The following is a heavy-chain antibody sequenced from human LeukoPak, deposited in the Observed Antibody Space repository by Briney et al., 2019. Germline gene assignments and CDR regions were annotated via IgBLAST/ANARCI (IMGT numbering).Heavy chain of an antibody. V-gene: IGHV3-48*03. J-gene: IGHJ5*02. CDR3: ARGDPHADL. CDR1: GFDLRTYE. Sequence: GGSLRLSCAASGFDLRTYEMNWVRQAPGKGLEWIADITISGHTKNYADSVKGRFTISRDNARTSLYLQMNSLRVEDTGVYYCARGDPHADLWGQGTLVTVSS. CDR2: ITISGHTK.